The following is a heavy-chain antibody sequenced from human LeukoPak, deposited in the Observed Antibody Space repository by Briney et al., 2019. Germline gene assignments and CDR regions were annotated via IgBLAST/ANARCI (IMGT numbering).Heavy chain of an antibody. D-gene: IGHD5-18*01. CDR2: IYHSGST. CDR1: GGSISSSSYY. J-gene: IGHJ6*03. V-gene: IGHV4-39*01. Sequence: SETLSLTCTVSGGSISSSSYYWGWIRQPPGKGLEWIGSIYHSGSTYYNPSLKSRVTISVDTSKNQFSLKLSSVTAADTAVYYCARRAINPVDTNYMDVWGKGTTVTISS. CDR3: ARRAINPVDTNYMDV.